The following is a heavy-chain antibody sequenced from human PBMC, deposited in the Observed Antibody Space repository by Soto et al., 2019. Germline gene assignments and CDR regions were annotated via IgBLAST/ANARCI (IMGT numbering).Heavy chain of an antibody. D-gene: IGHD1-1*01. CDR1: GFSLSTGRMG. CDR3: VRMNAASYQFYYAMDV. V-gene: IGHV2-26*01. CDR2: IFSDNER. Sequence: SGPTLVNPTETLTLTCTVSGFSLSTGRMGVSWIRQPPGKALEWLAHIFSDNERSYSTSMQGRLTISKDPSGSQVVLSMTNLDPVDTGTYYCVRMNAASYQFYYAMDVWGQGTRVTFSS. J-gene: IGHJ6*02.